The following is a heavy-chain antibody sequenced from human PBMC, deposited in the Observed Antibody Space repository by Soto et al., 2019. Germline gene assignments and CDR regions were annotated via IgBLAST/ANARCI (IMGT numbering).Heavy chain of an antibody. CDR1: GFTFTNSA. D-gene: IGHD2-21*02. CDR2: IIVASGRT. J-gene: IGHJ3*01. Sequence: ASVKVSCKTSGFTFTNSAVQWVRQARGQRLEWIGWIIVASGRTNYAREVQERVTISRDTSTSTAYMELSGLRSEDTAVYYCVAELYSGGGCCSFDFWGQGTMVTVSS. CDR3: VAELYSGGGCCSFDF. V-gene: IGHV1-58*01.